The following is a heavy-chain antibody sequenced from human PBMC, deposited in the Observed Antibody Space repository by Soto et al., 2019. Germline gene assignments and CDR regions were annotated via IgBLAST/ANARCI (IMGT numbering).Heavy chain of an antibody. CDR3: ASDSSGYYVSFDY. J-gene: IGHJ4*02. CDR2: IIPAYTTA. D-gene: IGHD3-22*01. Sequence: QVQLVQSGAEVRKPGSSVKVSCKASGGTFRRLAISWVRQAPGQGLEWMGGIIPAYTTANYVQKFQGRVTISADESTSTAYMELSSLRSEDTAVYYCASDSSGYYVSFDYWGQGTLVIVSS. V-gene: IGHV1-69*12. CDR1: GGTFRRLA.